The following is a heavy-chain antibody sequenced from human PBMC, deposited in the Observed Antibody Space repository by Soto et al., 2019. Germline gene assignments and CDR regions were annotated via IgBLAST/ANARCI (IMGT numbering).Heavy chain of an antibody. J-gene: IGHJ4*02. V-gene: IGHV3-23*01. CDR1: GFTFSSYA. CDR3: AKEQIAGYYSFDY. D-gene: IGHD6-13*01. Sequence: PGGSLRLSCAASGFTFSSYAMSWVRQAPGKGLEWVSAISSSGGSTYYADSVKGRFTISRDNSKNTLYLQMNSLRAEDSAVFYCAKEQIAGYYSFDYWGQGPLVTVSS. CDR2: ISSSGGST.